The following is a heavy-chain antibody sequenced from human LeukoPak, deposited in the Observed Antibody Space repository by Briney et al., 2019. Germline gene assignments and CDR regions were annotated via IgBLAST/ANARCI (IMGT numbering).Heavy chain of an antibody. CDR2: ISAYNGNT. J-gene: IGHJ4*02. V-gene: IGHV1-18*01. CDR1: GYTFTSYG. D-gene: IGHD3-22*01. CDR3: ARGPTIFYYDSSGHAYYFDY. Sequence: VASVKVSCKASGYTFTSYGISWVRQAPGQGLEWMGWISAYNGNTNYAQKLQGRVTMTTDTSTSTAYMELRSLRSDDTAAYYCARGPTIFYYDSSGHAYYFDYWGQGTLVTVSS.